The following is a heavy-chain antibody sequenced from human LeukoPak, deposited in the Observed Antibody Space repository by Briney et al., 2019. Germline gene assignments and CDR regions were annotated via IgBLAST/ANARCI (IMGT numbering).Heavy chain of an antibody. J-gene: IGHJ5*02. V-gene: IGHV4-59*12. Sequence: SETLSLTCGVSSGSISNYYWSWIRQPPGKGLEWIAYIHYSGSTHYNPSLRSRVTISVDTSKNQFSLKLSSVTAADTAVYYCARPIRPGNWFDPWGQGTLVTVSS. CDR3: ARPIRPGNWFDP. CDR2: IHYSGST. CDR1: SGSISNYY.